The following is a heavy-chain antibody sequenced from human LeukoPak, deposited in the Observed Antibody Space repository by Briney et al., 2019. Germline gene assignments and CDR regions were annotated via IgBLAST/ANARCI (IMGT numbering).Heavy chain of an antibody. CDR3: ARDPDYYDSSGYA. V-gene: IGHV3-66*01. D-gene: IGHD3-22*01. J-gene: IGHJ4*02. Sequence: GGSLRLSCAASGFTVSSNYMSWVRQAPGKGLEWVSVIYSGGSTYYADSVKGRFTISRDNSKDTLYLQMNSLRAEDTAVYYCARDPDYYDSSGYAWGQGTLVTVSS. CDR2: IYSGGST. CDR1: GFTVSSNY.